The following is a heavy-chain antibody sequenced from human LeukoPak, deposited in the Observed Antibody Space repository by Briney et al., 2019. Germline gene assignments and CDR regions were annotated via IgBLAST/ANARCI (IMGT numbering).Heavy chain of an antibody. V-gene: IGHV4-30-4*01. J-gene: IGHJ6*02. D-gene: IGHD6-19*01. CDR2: IYYSGST. Sequence: PSETLSLTCTVSGGSISSGDYYWSWIRQPPGKGLEWIGYIYYSGSTYYNPSLKSRVTISVDTSKNQFSLKLSSVTAADTAVYYCARGGAYSSGWYSSYYYYYGMDVWGQGTTVTVS. CDR3: ARGGAYSSGWYSSYYYYYGMDV. CDR1: GGSISSGDYY.